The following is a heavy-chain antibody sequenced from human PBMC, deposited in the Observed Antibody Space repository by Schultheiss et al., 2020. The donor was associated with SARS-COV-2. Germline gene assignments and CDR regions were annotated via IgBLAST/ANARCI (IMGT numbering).Heavy chain of an antibody. CDR3: ARRVGSPFDY. V-gene: IGHV3-66*01. CDR2: IYSGGST. Sequence: GGSLRLSCAASGFTFSSYAMSWVRQAPGKGLEWVSVIYSGGSTYYADSVKGRFTISRDNSKNTLYLQMNSLRAEDTAVYYCARRVGSPFDYWGQGTLVTVSS. D-gene: IGHD1-1*01. CDR1: GFTFSSYA. J-gene: IGHJ4*02.